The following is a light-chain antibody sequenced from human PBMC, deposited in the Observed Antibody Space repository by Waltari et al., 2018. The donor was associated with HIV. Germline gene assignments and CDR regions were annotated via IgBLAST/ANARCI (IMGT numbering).Light chain of an antibody. J-gene: IGLJ3*02. CDR2: DVT. CDR1: SRDVGGYKY. CDR3: CSYAGVYTRWV. Sequence: QSALTQPRSVSGSPGQSISISCTGTSRDVGGYKYVSWYQQYPGEVPKLMIYDVTKRPSGVPDRFSGSKSGNTASLTISGLQAEDEADYYCCSYAGVYTRWVFGGGTKLTVL. V-gene: IGLV2-11*01.